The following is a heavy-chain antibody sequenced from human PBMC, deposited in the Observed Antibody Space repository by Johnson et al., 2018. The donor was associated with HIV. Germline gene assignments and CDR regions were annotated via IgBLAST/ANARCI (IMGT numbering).Heavy chain of an antibody. D-gene: IGHD1-26*01. V-gene: IGHV3-20*04. Sequence: EVQLVESGGGVVRPGGSLRLSCAVSGFNFDDYDMSWVRQTPGKGLEWVASINWNGDDIGYAVSVKVRSTISRDNGKKSWYLQMNSLRAVDTAVYSCAKAEQDSGSYAANAFDIWGQGTMVTVSS. CDR2: INWNGDDI. CDR3: AKAEQDSGSYAANAFDI. CDR1: GFNFDDYD. J-gene: IGHJ3*02.